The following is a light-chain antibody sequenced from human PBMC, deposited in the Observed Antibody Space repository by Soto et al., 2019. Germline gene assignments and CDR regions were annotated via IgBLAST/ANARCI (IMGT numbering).Light chain of an antibody. J-gene: IGLJ2*01. CDR3: CSYAGSYNLV. Sequence: QSVLTQPRSVSGSPGQSVTISCTGTSSDVGGYKYVSWYQQHPGKAPKFMIYDVSKRPSGVPDRFSGSKSGNTASLTISGLQAEDEADYYCCSYAGSYNLVFGGGTQLTVL. V-gene: IGLV2-11*01. CDR1: SSDVGGYKY. CDR2: DVS.